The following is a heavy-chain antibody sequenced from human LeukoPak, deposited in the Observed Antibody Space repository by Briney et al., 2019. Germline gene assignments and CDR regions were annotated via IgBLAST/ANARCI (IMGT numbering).Heavy chain of an antibody. Sequence: GASVKVSCKASGGTFSSYAISWVRQAPGQGLEWMGGIIPIFGTANYAQKFQGRVTITADESTSTAYMELSSLRSEDTAVYYCARRSGDYYGSGSYFDYWGQGTLVTVSS. J-gene: IGHJ4*02. CDR2: IIPIFGTA. V-gene: IGHV1-69*13. CDR3: ARRSGDYYGSGSYFDY. CDR1: GGTFSSYA. D-gene: IGHD3-10*01.